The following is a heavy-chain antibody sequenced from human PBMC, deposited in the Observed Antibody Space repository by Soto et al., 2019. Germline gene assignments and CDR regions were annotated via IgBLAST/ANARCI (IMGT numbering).Heavy chain of an antibody. CDR3: ATESDYSYGFDY. D-gene: IGHD5-18*01. CDR1: GGSFSGYY. Sequence: PSETLSLTCAVYGGSFSGYYWSWIRQPPGKGLEWIGEINHSGSTNYNPSLKSRVTISVDTSKNQFSLKLSSVTAADTAVYYCATESDYSYGFDYWGQGTLVTVSS. V-gene: IGHV4-34*01. J-gene: IGHJ4*02. CDR2: INHSGST.